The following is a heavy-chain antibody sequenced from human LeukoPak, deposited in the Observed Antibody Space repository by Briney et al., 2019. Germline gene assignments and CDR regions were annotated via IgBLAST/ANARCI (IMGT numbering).Heavy chain of an antibody. CDR1: GYTFTGYY. Sequence: ASVKVSCKASGYTFTGYYMHWVRQAPGQGLEWTGWINPNSGGTNYAQKFQGRVTMTRDTSISTAYMELSGLRSDDTAVYYCARDLLVHNWFDPWGQGTLVTVSS. CDR3: ARDLLVHNWFDP. V-gene: IGHV1-2*02. CDR2: INPNSGGT. D-gene: IGHD6-13*01. J-gene: IGHJ5*02.